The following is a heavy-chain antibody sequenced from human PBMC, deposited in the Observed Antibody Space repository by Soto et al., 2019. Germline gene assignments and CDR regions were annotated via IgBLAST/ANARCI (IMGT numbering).Heavy chain of an antibody. V-gene: IGHV3-30*18. CDR1: GFTFTS. Sequence: GGSLILSCAVSGFTFTSMHWVRQAPGKGLEWVAIISYDGNNKYYLDSVKGRFTISRDNSKNTLYLQMNSLRAEDTAVYYCTKDGVAGYGMDVWGQGTTVTXSS. CDR3: TKDGVAGYGMDV. CDR2: ISYDGNNK. J-gene: IGHJ6*02. D-gene: IGHD6-19*01.